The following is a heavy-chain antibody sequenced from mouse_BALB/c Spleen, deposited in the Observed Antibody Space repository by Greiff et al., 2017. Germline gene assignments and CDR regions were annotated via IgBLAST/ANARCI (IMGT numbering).Heavy chain of an antibody. CDR1: GFSLTSYG. Sequence: VMLVESGPGLVQPSQSLSITCTVSGFSLTSYGVHWVRQSPGKGLEWLGVIWSGGSTDYNAAFISRLSISKDNSKSQVFFKMNSLQANDTAIYYCASAYYGNGGFAYWGQGTLVTVSA. V-gene: IGHV2-2*02. CDR3: ASAYYGNGGFAY. CDR2: IWSGGST. J-gene: IGHJ3*01. D-gene: IGHD2-10*01.